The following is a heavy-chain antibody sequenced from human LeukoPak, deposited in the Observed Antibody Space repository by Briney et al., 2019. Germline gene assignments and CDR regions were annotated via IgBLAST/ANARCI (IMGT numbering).Heavy chain of an antibody. CDR3: ARGRGYYGSGSYYYYYMDV. CDR1: GGSISSSSYY. V-gene: IGHV4-39*07. CDR2: IYYSGST. J-gene: IGHJ6*03. D-gene: IGHD3-10*01. Sequence: PSETLSLTCTVSGGSISSSSYYWGWIRQPPGKGLEWIGSIYYSGSTNYNPSLKSRVTISVDTSKNQFSLKLSSVTAADTAVYYCARGRGYYGSGSYYYYYMDVWGKGTTVTVSS.